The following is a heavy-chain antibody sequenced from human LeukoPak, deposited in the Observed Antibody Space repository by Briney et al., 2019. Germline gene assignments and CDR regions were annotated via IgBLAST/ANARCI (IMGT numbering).Heavy chain of an antibody. CDR1: GYTFTGYY. V-gene: IGHV1-2*02. D-gene: IGHD6-19*01. CDR2: INPNSGGT. J-gene: IGHJ4*02. Sequence: ASVKVSCKASGYTFTGYYMHWVRQAPGQGLEWMGWINPNSGGTNYAQKFQGRVTMTRDTSISTAYMELSRLRSDDTAVYYCARDRRGIAVAGTFHYWGQGTLVTVSS. CDR3: ARDRRGIAVAGTFHY.